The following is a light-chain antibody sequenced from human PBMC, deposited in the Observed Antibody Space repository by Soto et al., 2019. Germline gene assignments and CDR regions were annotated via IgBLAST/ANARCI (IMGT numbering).Light chain of an antibody. Sequence: EIVLTQSPGTLSLSPGERATLSCRASQPVNSNFLAWYQQRPGQAPRLLIHGASGRATGIPDRFSGSGSGTDFTLTISRLEPEDFAVYYCQQYGTSPPRYTFGQGTNLEIK. CDR2: GAS. V-gene: IGKV3-20*01. CDR3: QQYGTSPPRYT. CDR1: QPVNSNF. J-gene: IGKJ2*01.